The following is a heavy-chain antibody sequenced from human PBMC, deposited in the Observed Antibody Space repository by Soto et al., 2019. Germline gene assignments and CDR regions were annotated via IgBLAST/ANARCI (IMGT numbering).Heavy chain of an antibody. CDR2: ISAYNGNT. CDR1: GYTFTSYG. D-gene: IGHD3-10*01. V-gene: IGHV1-18*04. CDR3: AREPNPLWFGEGDAFDI. J-gene: IGHJ3*02. Sequence: ASVKVSCKASGYTFTSYGISWVRQAPGQGLEWMGWISAYNGNTNYAQKLQGRVTMTTDTSTSTAYMELRSLRSDDTAVYYCAREPNPLWFGEGDAFDIWSQGTMVTVSS.